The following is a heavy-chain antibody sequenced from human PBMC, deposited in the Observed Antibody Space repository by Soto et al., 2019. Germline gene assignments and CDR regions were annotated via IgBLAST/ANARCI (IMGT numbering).Heavy chain of an antibody. CDR3: ARDGGGSYFSYYYGMDV. CDR1: GFTFSSYG. CDR2: IWYDGSNK. Sequence: LRLSCAASGFTFSSYGMHWVRQAPGKGLEWVAVIWYDGSNKYYADSVKGRFTISRDNSKNTLYLQMNSLRAEDTAVYYCARDGGGSYFSYYYGMDVWGQGTTVTVSS. V-gene: IGHV3-33*01. D-gene: IGHD1-26*01. J-gene: IGHJ6*02.